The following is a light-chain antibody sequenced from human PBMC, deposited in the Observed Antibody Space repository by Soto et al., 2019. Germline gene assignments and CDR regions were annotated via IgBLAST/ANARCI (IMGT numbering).Light chain of an antibody. Sequence: EIVMTQSPATLSVSTGERATLSCRASQSVSSNLAWYQQKPGQAPRLLIYGASTRATGIPARFSGSGSGTEFTLTISSLQSEDFAVYYCQQYNNWPRTFGHGTKWIS. CDR1: QSVSSN. J-gene: IGKJ1*01. V-gene: IGKV3-15*01. CDR3: QQYNNWPRT. CDR2: GAS.